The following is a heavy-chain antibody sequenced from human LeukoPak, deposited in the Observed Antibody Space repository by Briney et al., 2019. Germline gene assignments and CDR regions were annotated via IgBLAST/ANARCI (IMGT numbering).Heavy chain of an antibody. D-gene: IGHD1-26*01. J-gene: IGHJ4*02. V-gene: IGHV3-48*03. Sequence: PGGSLRLSCATSGFIFSGYEMAWVRQAPGMGLEWVSYISNSGSPIKYGDAVKDRFTISRDNSKNSVYLQTNSLSAEDTALYFCAGGPQYGGSFAYWGQGTLVTVSS. CDR3: AGGPQYGGSFAY. CDR2: ISNSGSPI. CDR1: GFIFSGYE.